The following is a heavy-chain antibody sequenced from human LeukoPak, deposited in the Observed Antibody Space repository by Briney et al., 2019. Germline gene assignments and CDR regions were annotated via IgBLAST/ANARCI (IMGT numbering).Heavy chain of an antibody. Sequence: PGGSLRLSCAASGFSFRDYYMSWIRQAPGKGLEWVSFTSTDSVYTNYADPVKGRFTISRDNAKNSLYLQLNSLRAEDTAVYYCARESHGAGDQWGQGTLVTVSS. CDR3: ARESHGAGDQ. V-gene: IGHV3-11*05. J-gene: IGHJ4*02. CDR1: GFSFRDYY. CDR2: TSTDSVYT. D-gene: IGHD3-10*01.